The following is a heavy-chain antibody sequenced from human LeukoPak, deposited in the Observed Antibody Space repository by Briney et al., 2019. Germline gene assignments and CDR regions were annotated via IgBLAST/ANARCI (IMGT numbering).Heavy chain of an antibody. CDR1: GITFSTYW. V-gene: IGHV3-74*01. Sequence: TGGSLRLSCAGSGITFSTYWVHWVRQAPGKGLVWVSRINSEGSTISYADSVKGRFTISRDNAKNTLFLQMNSLRAEDTAVYYCARISSDSISYYDHWGQGTLVTVSS. J-gene: IGHJ4*02. CDR2: INSEGSTI. D-gene: IGHD3-22*01. CDR3: ARISSDSISYYDH.